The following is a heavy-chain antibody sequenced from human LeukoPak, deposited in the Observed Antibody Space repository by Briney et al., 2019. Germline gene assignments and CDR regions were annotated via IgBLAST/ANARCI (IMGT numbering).Heavy chain of an antibody. J-gene: IGHJ4*02. CDR1: GYTFTNHA. Sequence: SSVKLSCNASGYTFTNHAMHWVRQAPAQGLEWMGWIDTTNGNTKYLQKFQGRVTITRDTSASTAYMELRSLRSDDTAVYYCARDLDQYSGRYGGFGHDFWGQGTLVTVSS. CDR2: IDTTNGNT. V-gene: IGHV1-3*04. CDR3: ARDLDQYSGRYGGFGHDF. D-gene: IGHD1-26*01.